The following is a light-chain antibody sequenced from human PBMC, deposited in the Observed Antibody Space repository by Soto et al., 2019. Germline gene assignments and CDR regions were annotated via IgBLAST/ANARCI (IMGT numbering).Light chain of an antibody. CDR2: DAS. V-gene: IGKV1-5*01. CDR3: QQYSSYSST. J-gene: IGKJ2*01. Sequence: DIQMTQSPSTLSASVGDRVTITCRASQSISSWLAWYQQKPGKAPKVLSYDASSLESGVPSRFSGSGSGTEFTLTISSLQPDDFATYYCQQYSSYSSTFGQGTKLEIK. CDR1: QSISSW.